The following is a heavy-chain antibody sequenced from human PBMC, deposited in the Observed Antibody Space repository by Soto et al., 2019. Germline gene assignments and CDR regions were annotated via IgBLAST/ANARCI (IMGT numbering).Heavy chain of an antibody. V-gene: IGHV3-23*01. CDR2: ISGSGGST. J-gene: IGHJ6*02. Sequence: GGSLRLSCAASGFTFSSYAMSWVRQAPGKGLEWVSAISGSGGSTYYADSVKGRFTISRDNSKNTLYLQMNSLRAEDTAVYFCAKTRYFCNYGAYYYYGMDVWGQGTTVTGSS. CDR3: AKTRYFCNYGAYYYYGMDV. CDR1: GFTFSSYA. D-gene: IGHD1-7*01.